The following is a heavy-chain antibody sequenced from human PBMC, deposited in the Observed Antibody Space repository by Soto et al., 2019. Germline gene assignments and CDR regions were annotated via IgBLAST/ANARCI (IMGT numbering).Heavy chain of an antibody. D-gene: IGHD2-15*01. V-gene: IGHV1-69*05. J-gene: IGHJ4*02. CDR2: IIPIFGTT. CDR3: ARVYCSGGNWYSIDY. CDR1: GGTFSNYA. Sequence: SVKVSCKASGGTFSNYAITWVRQAPGQGLEWLGRIIPIFGTTDYAQKFQGRVTMTRDTSTSTVYMELSSLRCEDTAVYYCARVYCSGGNWYSIDYWGQGTLVTVSS.